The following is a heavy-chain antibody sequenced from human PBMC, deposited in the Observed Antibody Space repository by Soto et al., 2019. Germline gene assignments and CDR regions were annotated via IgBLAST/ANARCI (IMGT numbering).Heavy chain of an antibody. CDR2: IIPIFGTA. D-gene: IGHD2-21*02. J-gene: IGHJ6*02. CDR1: GGTFSSYA. V-gene: IGHV1-69*01. CDR3: ASTGYCGGDCYTGYYYYGMDV. Sequence: QVQLVQSGAEVKKPGSSVKVSCKASGGTFSSYAISWVRQAPGQGLEWMGGIIPIFGTANYAQKFQDRVTITADESTSTANMELSSLRSEDTAVYYCASTGYCGGDCYTGYYYYGMDVWGQGTTVTVSS.